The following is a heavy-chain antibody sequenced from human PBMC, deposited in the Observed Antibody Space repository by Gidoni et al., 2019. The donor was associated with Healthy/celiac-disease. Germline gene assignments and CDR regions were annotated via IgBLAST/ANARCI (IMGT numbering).Heavy chain of an antibody. J-gene: IGHJ4*02. CDR1: GFTVSSNY. D-gene: IGHD3-22*01. CDR2: IYSGGST. V-gene: IGHV3-53*01. CDR3: ARVDDSSGLFDY. Sequence: GGSLRLSCAASGFTVSSNYMSWVRQAPGKGLEWVSVIYSGGSTYYADSVKGRLTISRDNSKNTMYLQMNSLRAEDTAVYYCARVDDSSGLFDYWGQGTLVTVSS.